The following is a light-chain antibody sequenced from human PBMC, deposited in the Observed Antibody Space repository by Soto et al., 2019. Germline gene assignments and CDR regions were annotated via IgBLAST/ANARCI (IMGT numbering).Light chain of an antibody. J-gene: IGKJ3*01. Sequence: PPLPCRASHSVNGNYLAWYQQKPGLAXRXXXYDASNRATGIPDRFNASGSGTDFSLTIIRLEPEDFAVYSCQQDCFLPLTFCRVTHVDI. CDR3: QQDCFLPLT. CDR2: DAS. V-gene: IGKV3-20*01. CDR1: HSVNGNY.